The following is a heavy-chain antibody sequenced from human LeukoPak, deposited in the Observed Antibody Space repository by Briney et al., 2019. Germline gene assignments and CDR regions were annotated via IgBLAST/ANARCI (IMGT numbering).Heavy chain of an antibody. J-gene: IGHJ5*02. D-gene: IGHD2/OR15-2a*01. V-gene: IGHV3-23*01. Sequence: GGSLRLSCAASGFTFSNYGMYWVRQAPGKGLEWVSGLSGSGDITYYTDSVKGRFTISRDNSKNTLYLEMNNLRAEDTALYYCAKRGNAISFFDPWGQGTLVTVSS. CDR3: AKRGNAISFFDP. CDR1: GFTFSNYG. CDR2: LSGSGDIT.